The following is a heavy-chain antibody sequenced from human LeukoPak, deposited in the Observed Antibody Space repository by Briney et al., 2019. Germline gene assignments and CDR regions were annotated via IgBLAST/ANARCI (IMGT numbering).Heavy chain of an antibody. J-gene: IGHJ4*02. Sequence: GRSLRLSCAASGFTFANYVTHWVRQAPGRGLEWVAVTSPDEGLKFYGDSVKGRFTISRDNSKDTMYLQMNNLREEDTAVYYCTRDPILGAPDYFDYWGQGTLVTVSS. V-gene: IGHV3-30*04. D-gene: IGHD1-26*01. CDR2: TSPDEGLK. CDR3: TRDPILGAPDYFDY. CDR1: GFTFANYV.